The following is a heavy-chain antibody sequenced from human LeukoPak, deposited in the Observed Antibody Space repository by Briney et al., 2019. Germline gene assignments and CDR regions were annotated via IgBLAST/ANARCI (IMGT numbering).Heavy chain of an antibody. V-gene: IGHV4-4*07. CDR3: ARAGLGYSYGSDY. Sequence: PSETLSLTCSVSGDSISRYYWSWVRQPAGKGLEWIGRVYTSGSTNYNPSLKSRVTMSLDPSKNQFSLKLSSVTAADTAVYYCARAGLGYSYGSDYWGQGTLVTVSS. CDR2: VYTSGST. CDR1: GDSISRYY. J-gene: IGHJ4*02. D-gene: IGHD5-18*01.